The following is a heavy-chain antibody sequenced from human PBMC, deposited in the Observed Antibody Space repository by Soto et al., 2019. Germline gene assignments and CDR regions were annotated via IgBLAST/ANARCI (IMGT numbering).Heavy chain of an antibody. CDR1: GFTFSSYG. CDR2: IWYDGSNK. V-gene: IGHV3-33*01. D-gene: IGHD6-13*01. CDR3: ARLGGIADDGPFEY. Sequence: PVGSLRLSCAASGFTFSSYGMHWVRQAPGKGLEWVAVIWYDGSNKYYADSVKGRFTISRDNSKNTLYLQMNSLRAEDTAVYYCARLGGIADDGPFEYWRQGTLVTVAS. J-gene: IGHJ4*02.